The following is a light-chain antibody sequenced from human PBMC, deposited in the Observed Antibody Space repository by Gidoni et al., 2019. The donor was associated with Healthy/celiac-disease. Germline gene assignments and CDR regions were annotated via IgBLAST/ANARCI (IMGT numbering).Light chain of an antibody. J-gene: IGLJ1*01. CDR2: DVS. CDR1: SSDVGGYNY. CDR3: SSYTSSSTLYV. Sequence: QSALTQPASVSGSPGQSITISCTGPSSDVGGYNYVSWYQQHPGKAPQLMIYDVSNRPSVVSNRFSGSKSGNTASLTISGLQAEDEADYYCSSYTSSSTLYVFGTGTKVTVL. V-gene: IGLV2-14*01.